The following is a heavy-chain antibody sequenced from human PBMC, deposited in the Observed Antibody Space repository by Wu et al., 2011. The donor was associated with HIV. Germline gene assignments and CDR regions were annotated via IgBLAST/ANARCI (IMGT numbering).Heavy chain of an antibody. CDR2: ISAYNGDT. CDR1: GYTFTNSG. Sequence: QVQLVQSGAEVKKPGASVKVSCKASGYTFTNSGINWVRQAPGQGLEWMGRISAYNGDTNYAQKFQGRVTMTTDTSTSTAYMELRSLRSDDTAVYYCARDDSSGWPEGFDYWGQGTLVTVSS. V-gene: IGHV1-18*01. CDR3: ARDDSSGWPEGFDY. J-gene: IGHJ4*02. D-gene: IGHD6-19*01.